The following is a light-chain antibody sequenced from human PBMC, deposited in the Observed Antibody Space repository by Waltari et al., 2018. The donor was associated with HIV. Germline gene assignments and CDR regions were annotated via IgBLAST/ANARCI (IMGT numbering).Light chain of an antibody. CDR2: DVS. CDR1: NSDVGGCNY. CDR3: SSYTRSTTLDAV. Sequence: QSALTQPASVSGSPGQSITISCSGTNSDVGGCNYVSWYQQHPGKAPKLIIFDVSQRTAGISKRFSGSKPGNTASLTISGLQAKDEADYYCSSYTRSTTLDAVFGTGTKGSVL. J-gene: IGLJ1*01. V-gene: IGLV2-14*03.